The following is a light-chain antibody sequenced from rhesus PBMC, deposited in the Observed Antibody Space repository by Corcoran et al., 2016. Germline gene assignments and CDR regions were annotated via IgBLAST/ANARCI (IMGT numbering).Light chain of an antibody. CDR1: QGSTND. CDR3: QHYYRTPYT. V-gene: IGKV1-25*01. Sequence: DIQMTQSPSSLSASVGDRVTITCRASQGSTNDLAWYQQKPGETPKLLIYEASNLQSGIPSRFSGSGSGTVFTLTIRSLQSEDFATYYCQHYYRTPYTFGQGTKVEIK. CDR2: EAS. J-gene: IGKJ2*01.